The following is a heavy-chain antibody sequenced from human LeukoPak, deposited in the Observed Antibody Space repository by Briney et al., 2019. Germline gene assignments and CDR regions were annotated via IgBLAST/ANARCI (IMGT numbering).Heavy chain of an antibody. CDR3: AGNYYGSGSYYSEDRY. Sequence: PSETLSLTCTVSGGSISSGSYYWSWIRQPAGKGLEWIGRIYTSGSTNYNPSLKSRVTISVDTSKSQFSLKLSSVTAADTAVYYCAGNYYGSGSYYSEDRYWGQGTLVTVSS. V-gene: IGHV4-61*02. CDR1: GGSISSGSYY. D-gene: IGHD3-10*01. CDR2: IYTSGST. J-gene: IGHJ4*02.